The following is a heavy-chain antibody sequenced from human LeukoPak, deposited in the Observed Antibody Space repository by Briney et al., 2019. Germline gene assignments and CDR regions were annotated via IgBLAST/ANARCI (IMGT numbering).Heavy chain of an antibody. CDR1: GFTFSSYA. J-gene: IGHJ4*02. Sequence: PGGSLRLSCAASGFTFSSYAMHWVRQAPGKGLEWVAVISYDGSNKYYADSVKGRFTISRDNSKNTLYLQMNSLRAGDTAVYYCAKDLQWELLWVFDYWGQGTLVTVSS. CDR3: AKDLQWELLWVFDY. D-gene: IGHD1-26*01. V-gene: IGHV3-30-3*01. CDR2: ISYDGSNK.